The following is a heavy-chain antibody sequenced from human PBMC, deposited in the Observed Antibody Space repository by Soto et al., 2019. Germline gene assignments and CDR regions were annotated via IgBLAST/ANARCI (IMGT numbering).Heavy chain of an antibody. Sequence: GGSLRLSCAASGFTFSSYWMSWVRQAPGKGLEWVANIKQDGSEKYYVDSVKGRFTISRDNAKNSLYLQMNSLRAEDTAVYYCARGARAIPPNDAFDIWGQGTMVTVSS. D-gene: IGHD2-21*01. J-gene: IGHJ3*02. V-gene: IGHV3-7*01. CDR1: GFTFSSYW. CDR2: IKQDGSEK. CDR3: ARGARAIPPNDAFDI.